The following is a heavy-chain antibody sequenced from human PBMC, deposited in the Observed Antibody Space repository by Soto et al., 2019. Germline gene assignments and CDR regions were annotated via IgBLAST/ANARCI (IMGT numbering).Heavy chain of an antibody. CDR2: IYYSGST. D-gene: IGHD6-13*01. CDR3: ARLSSSWATFDY. J-gene: IGHJ4*02. CDR1: GGSISSSSYY. V-gene: IGHV4-39*01. Sequence: SETLSLTCTVSGGSISSSSYYWGWIRQPPGKGLEWIGSIYYSGSTYYNPSLKSRVTISVDTSKNQFSLKLSSVTAADTAVYYCARLSSSWATFDYWGQGTLVTVSS.